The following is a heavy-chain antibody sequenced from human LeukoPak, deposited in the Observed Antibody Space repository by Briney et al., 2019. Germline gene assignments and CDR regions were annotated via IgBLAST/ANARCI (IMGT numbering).Heavy chain of an antibody. D-gene: IGHD5-18*01. J-gene: IGHJ4*02. V-gene: IGHV4-34*01. CDR1: GGSFSGYY. CDR2: INHSGST. CDR3: ARGRRGYSYGYTYYYFDY. Sequence: SETLSLTCAVYGGSFSGYYWSWIRQPPGKGLEWIGEINHSGSTNYNPSLKSRVTISVGTSKNQFSLKLSSVTAADTAVYYCARGRRGYSYGYTYYYFDYWGQGTLVTVSS.